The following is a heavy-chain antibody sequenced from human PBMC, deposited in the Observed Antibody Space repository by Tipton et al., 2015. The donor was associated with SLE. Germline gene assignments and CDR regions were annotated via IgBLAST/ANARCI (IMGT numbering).Heavy chain of an antibody. V-gene: IGHV1-2*02. CDR2: INPNSGGT. D-gene: IGHD4-17*01. Sequence: SGPEVKKPGASVKVSCKASGYTFTGYYMHWVRQAPGQGLEWMGWINPNSGGTNYAQKFQGRGTMTRDTSISTAYMELSRLRSEDTAVYYCANDYGARLYYGMDVWGQGTTVTVSS. CDR1: GYTFTGYY. J-gene: IGHJ6*02. CDR3: ANDYGARLYYGMDV.